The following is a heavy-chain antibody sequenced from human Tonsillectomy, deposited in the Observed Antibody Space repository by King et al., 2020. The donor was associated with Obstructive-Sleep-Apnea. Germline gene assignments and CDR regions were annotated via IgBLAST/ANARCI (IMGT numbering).Heavy chain of an antibody. CDR2: IIPILDIT. J-gene: IGHJ3*02. CDR1: GGTFSSYA. CDR3: ARGEINDSSGYDAFDI. Sequence: VQLVQSGAEVKKPGSSVKVACKASGGTFSSYAITWMRQAPGQGLEWMGGIIPILDITDYAQKFQGRVTINADKSTSTAYMELSSLRSEDTAVYYCARGEINDSSGYDAFDIWGQGTMVTVSS. D-gene: IGHD3-22*01. V-gene: IGHV1-69*10.